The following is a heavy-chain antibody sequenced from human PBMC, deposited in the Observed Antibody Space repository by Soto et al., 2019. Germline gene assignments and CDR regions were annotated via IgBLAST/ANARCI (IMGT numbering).Heavy chain of an antibody. CDR1: GFTFSSYA. Sequence: GGSLRLSCAASGFTFSSYAMHWVRQAPGKGLEWVAVISYDGSNKYYADSVKGRFTISRDNSKNTLYLQMNSLRAEDTAVYYCARGSYYDSSGVPDYWGQGTLVTVSS. J-gene: IGHJ4*02. CDR2: ISYDGSNK. D-gene: IGHD3-22*01. CDR3: ARGSYYDSSGVPDY. V-gene: IGHV3-30-3*01.